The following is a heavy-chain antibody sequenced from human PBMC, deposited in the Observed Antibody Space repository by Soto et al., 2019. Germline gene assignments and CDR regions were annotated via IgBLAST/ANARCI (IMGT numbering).Heavy chain of an antibody. V-gene: IGHV3-23*01. CDR1: EFTFSSYA. D-gene: IGHD5-12*01. Sequence: EVQLLESGGGLARPGGSLRLACAASEFTFSSYAMSWVRQAPGKGLEWVATVTSSGGSTDYADSVQGRFSIGRDNSKNTLYLEMNSLRADDTAVYYCAKGGATILDPLALWGQGTLVTVSS. CDR3: AKGGATILDPLAL. CDR2: VTSSGGST. J-gene: IGHJ4*02.